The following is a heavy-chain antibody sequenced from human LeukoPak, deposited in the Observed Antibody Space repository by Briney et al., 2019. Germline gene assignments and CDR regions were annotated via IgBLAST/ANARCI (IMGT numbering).Heavy chain of an antibody. CDR3: ARAGWRNYADY. CDR1: GGTFSSYA. Sequence: EASVRVSCKASGGTFSSYAISWVRQAPGQGLEWMGRIIPILGIANYAQNLQGRVTMTTDTSTSTAYMELRSLRSDDTAVYYCARAGWRNYADYWGQGTLVTVSS. V-gene: IGHV1-69*04. J-gene: IGHJ4*02. CDR2: IIPILGIA. D-gene: IGHD3-3*01.